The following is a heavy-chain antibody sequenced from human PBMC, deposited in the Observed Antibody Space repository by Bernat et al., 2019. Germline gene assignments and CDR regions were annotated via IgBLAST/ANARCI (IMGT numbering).Heavy chain of an antibody. CDR3: ARDGGYSYGYTDY. CDR1: GYTFTNYA. Sequence: QVQLVQSGTEMKKPGASVKISCKASGYTFTNYAIHWVRQAPGQRLEWMGWVNGANGNRQHSQTFRGRVTITRDTSASAAYIELTNLRSEDTAVYYCARDGGYSYGYTDYWGQGTLVTVSS. CDR2: VNGANGNR. D-gene: IGHD5-18*01. J-gene: IGHJ4*02. V-gene: IGHV1-3*01.